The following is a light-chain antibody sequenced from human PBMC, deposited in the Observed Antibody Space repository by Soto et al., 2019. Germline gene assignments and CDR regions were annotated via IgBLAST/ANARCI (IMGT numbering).Light chain of an antibody. Sequence: EIVLTQSPGTLSLSPGERATLSCRASQSVSNNYLAWYQQKPDQAPRLLIYDASSRATGIPDRFSGSGSGTEFTLTISRLEPEDFAVYYCQQYGSSPRYTFGQGTKLEIK. CDR2: DAS. J-gene: IGKJ2*01. CDR1: QSVSNNY. V-gene: IGKV3-20*01. CDR3: QQYGSSPRYT.